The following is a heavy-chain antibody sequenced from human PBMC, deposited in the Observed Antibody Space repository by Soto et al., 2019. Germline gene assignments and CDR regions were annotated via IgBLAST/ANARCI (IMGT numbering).Heavy chain of an antibody. CDR1: GFTFSSYG. CDR3: ASGGYSSSYEY. Sequence: PGGSLRLSCAASGFTFSSYGMHWVRQAPGKGLEWVAVIWYDGSNKYYADSVKGRFTISRDNSKNTLYLQMNSLRAEDTAVYYCASGGYSSSYEYWGQGTLVTVSS. V-gene: IGHV3-33*01. D-gene: IGHD6-13*01. J-gene: IGHJ4*02. CDR2: IWYDGSNK.